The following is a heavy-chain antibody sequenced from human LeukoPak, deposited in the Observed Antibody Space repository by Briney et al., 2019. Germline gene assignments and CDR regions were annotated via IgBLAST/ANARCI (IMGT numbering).Heavy chain of an antibody. V-gene: IGHV1-2*04. J-gene: IGHJ4*02. Sequence: ASVKVSCKASGYTFTGYYMHWVRQAPGQGLEWMGWIDPNSGGTNYAQKFQGWVTMTRDTSISTAYMELNRLRSDDTAMYYCARGEYSNGYPYRLDSWGQGTLVTVSS. CDR1: GYTFTGYY. D-gene: IGHD3-16*01. CDR2: IDPNSGGT. CDR3: ARGEYSNGYPYRLDS.